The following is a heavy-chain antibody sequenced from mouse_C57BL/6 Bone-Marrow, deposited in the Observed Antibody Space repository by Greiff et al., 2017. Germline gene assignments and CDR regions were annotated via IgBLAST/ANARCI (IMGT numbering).Heavy chain of an antibody. CDR3: ARWILAYYSNHFDY. D-gene: IGHD2-5*01. V-gene: IGHV1-19*01. CDR2: INPYNGGT. CDR1: GYTFTDYY. Sequence: VQLQQSGPVLVKPGASVKMSCKASGYTFTDYYMNWVKQSHGKSLEWIGVINPYNGGTSYNQKFKGKATLTVDKSSSTAYMELNSLTSEDSAVYYCARWILAYYSNHFDYWGQGTTLTVSS. J-gene: IGHJ2*01.